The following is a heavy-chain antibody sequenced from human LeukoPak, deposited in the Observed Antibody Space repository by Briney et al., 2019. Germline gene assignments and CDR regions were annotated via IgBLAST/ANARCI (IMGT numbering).Heavy chain of an antibody. V-gene: IGHV4-59*01. CDR1: GGSINSYY. D-gene: IGHD6-13*01. CDR3: ARVSVAAAGVTFDY. J-gene: IGHJ4*02. Sequence: PSETLSLTCTVSGGSINSYYWSWIRQPPGKGLDWIGYIHYSGSTKYNPSLKSRVTISVDTSKNQFSLKLNSVTAADTAVYYCARVSVAAAGVTFDYWGQGTLVTVSS. CDR2: IHYSGST.